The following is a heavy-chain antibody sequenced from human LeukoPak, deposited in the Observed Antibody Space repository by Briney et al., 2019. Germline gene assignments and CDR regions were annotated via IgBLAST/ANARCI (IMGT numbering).Heavy chain of an antibody. J-gene: IGHJ4*02. CDR2: ISSSSSYI. D-gene: IGHD6-13*01. CDR3: ARDVGQQLGIIGETFDY. CDR1: GFTFSSYS. V-gene: IGHV3-21*01. Sequence: GGSLRLSCAASGFTFSSYSMNWVCQAPGKGLEWVSSISSSSSYIYYADSVKGRFTISRDNAKNSLYLQMNSLRAEDTAVYYCARDVGQQLGIIGETFDYWGQGTLVTVSS.